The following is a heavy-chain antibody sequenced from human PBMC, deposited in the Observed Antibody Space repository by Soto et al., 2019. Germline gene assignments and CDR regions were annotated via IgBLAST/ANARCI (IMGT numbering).Heavy chain of an antibody. CDR1: GRSTDKGDSV. Sequence: SQTLSPTXTVSGRSTDKGDSVWSWIRQARGKGLEWIWLLYVTRTSYKKSSLKSRLTISGDTSRNQFSLKLTSLTAADTVTYYRAGSFTLLRVVYGYFDPWGQGTQVTVSS. CDR3: AGSFTLLRVVYGYFDP. V-gene: IGHV4-30-4*01. D-gene: IGHD3-10*01. J-gene: IGHJ5*02. CDR2: LYVTRTS.